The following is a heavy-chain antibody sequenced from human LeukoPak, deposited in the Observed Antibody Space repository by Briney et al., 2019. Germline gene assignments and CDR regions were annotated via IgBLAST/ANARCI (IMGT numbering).Heavy chain of an antibody. D-gene: IGHD5-12*01. CDR2: VHGSGNT. Sequence: SETLSLTCTVSGGSISTYYWSWIRQPAGKGLEWIGRVHGSGNTKYNPLFMSRVTMSVDTSKNQFSLKLSFVTAADTAVYYCARVGSGYDYFDYWGQANLVTVSS. CDR1: GGSISTYY. J-gene: IGHJ4*02. CDR3: ARVGSGYDYFDY. V-gene: IGHV4-4*07.